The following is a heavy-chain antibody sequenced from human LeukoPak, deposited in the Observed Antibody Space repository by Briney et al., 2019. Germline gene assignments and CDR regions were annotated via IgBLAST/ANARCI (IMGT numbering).Heavy chain of an antibody. CDR1: GFTFSGSA. V-gene: IGHV3-73*01. CDR2: IRSKANSYAT. J-gene: IGHJ3*02. Sequence: GGSLRLSCAASGFTFSGSAMHWVRQASGKGLEWVGRIRSKANSYATAYAASVKGRFTISRDDSKNTAYLQMNSLKTEDTAVYYCTRQWYYYDSSGYPHDAFDIWGQGTMVTVSS. D-gene: IGHD3-22*01. CDR3: TRQWYYYDSSGYPHDAFDI.